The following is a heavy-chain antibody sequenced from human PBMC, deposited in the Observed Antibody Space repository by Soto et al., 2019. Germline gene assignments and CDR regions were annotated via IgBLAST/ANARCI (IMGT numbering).Heavy chain of an antibody. J-gene: IGHJ3*02. D-gene: IGHD6-19*01. V-gene: IGHV4-34*01. Sequence: SDTLSLPGAVYAGSFNHSYWNWIRQPPRTGREWIGKIKHSGISNYNPSLRSRVAISVDMSTTQFSLRLPSVTAADTAVYYCARGGSSDWRVALDIGGQGTRVTV. CDR1: AGSFNHSY. CDR2: IKHSGIS. CDR3: ARGGSSDWRVALDI.